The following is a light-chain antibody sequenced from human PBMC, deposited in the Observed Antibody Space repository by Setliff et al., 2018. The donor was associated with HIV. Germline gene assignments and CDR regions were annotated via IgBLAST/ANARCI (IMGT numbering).Light chain of an antibody. CDR3: QQYDNWPSGT. J-gene: IGKJ4*01. CDR1: QYVSTN. CDR2: GAS. Sequence: EIAMTQSPATLSVSPGERATLSCRASQYVSTNLAWYQQRRGQAPRLLIYGASTRAADIPARFSGSGSGTEFTLTISSLQSEDFAVYYCQQYDNWPSGTFGGGTKVDIK. V-gene: IGKV3-15*01.